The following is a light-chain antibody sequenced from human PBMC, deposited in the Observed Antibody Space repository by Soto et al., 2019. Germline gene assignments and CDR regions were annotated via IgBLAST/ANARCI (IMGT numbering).Light chain of an antibody. CDR2: DAS. CDR3: QQYNNWPPWT. CDR1: QSVSNN. J-gene: IGKJ1*01. V-gene: IGKV3-15*01. Sequence: EIVLTQSPGTLSLSPGERATLSCRASQSVSNNYLAWYQQKPGQAPRLLIYDASTRATAIPARFSGSGSETEFTLTTSSLQSEDSAVYYCQQYNNWPPWTFGQGTKGDIK.